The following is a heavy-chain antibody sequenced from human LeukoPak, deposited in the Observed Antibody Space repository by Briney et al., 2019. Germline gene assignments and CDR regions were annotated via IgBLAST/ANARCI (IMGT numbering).Heavy chain of an antibody. CDR2: IYYSGST. CDR1: GGSISSSSYY. CDR3: ARVGSSRPINWFDP. Sequence: SETLSLTCTVSGGSISSSSYYWGWIRQPPGKGLEWIGSIYYSGSTYYNPSLKSRVTISVDTSKNQFSLKLSSVTAADTAVYYCARVGSSRPINWFDPWGQGTLVTVSS. D-gene: IGHD2-15*01. J-gene: IGHJ5*02. V-gene: IGHV4-39*07.